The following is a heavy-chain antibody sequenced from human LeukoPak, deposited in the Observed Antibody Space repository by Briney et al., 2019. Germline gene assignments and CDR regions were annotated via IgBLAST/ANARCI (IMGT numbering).Heavy chain of an antibody. D-gene: IGHD3-22*01. Sequence: ASVKVSCKASGYTFTGYYMHWVRQAPGQGRDGMGWINPNSGGTNYERKFQDRVTMTRDTSISTAYMEMGRLRSEDTAVYYCARRAYYYDSSGYYYYYYMDVWGKGTTVTVSS. J-gene: IGHJ6*03. CDR1: GYTFTGYY. V-gene: IGHV1-2*02. CDR3: ARRAYYYDSSGYYYYYYMDV. CDR2: INPNSGGT.